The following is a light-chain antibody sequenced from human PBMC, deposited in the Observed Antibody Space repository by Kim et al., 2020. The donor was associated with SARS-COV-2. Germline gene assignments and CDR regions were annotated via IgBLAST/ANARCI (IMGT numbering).Light chain of an antibody. Sequence: LSPGKRATLTCRASHSVDISLAWYQQKPGQAPRLLIYDASNRATGIPARFSGSGSGTDFTLTISSLEPEDFAVYYCQQRSIWPPGSFGQGTKLEI. CDR1: HSVDIS. CDR3: QQRSIWPPGS. J-gene: IGKJ2*04. CDR2: DAS. V-gene: IGKV3-11*01.